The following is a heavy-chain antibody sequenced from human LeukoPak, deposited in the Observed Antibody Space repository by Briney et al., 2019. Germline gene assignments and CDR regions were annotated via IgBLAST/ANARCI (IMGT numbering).Heavy chain of an antibody. CDR3: TSPAHDFDLWSGYYSL. CDR1: GFTFSNAW. Sequence: GGSLRLSCAASGFTFSNAWMSWVRQAPGKGLEWVGRIRSKTKSGDTAYAASVKGRFTISRDDSKDTAYLQMNSLKPEDTAVYYCTSPAHDFDLWSGYYSLWGHGTQVTVSS. J-gene: IGHJ4*01. CDR2: IRSKTKSGDT. V-gene: IGHV3-73*01. D-gene: IGHD3-3*01.